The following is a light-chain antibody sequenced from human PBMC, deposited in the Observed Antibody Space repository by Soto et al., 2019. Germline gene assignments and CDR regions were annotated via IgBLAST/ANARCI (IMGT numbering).Light chain of an antibody. CDR3: QQYNSYSIT. V-gene: IGKV3-15*01. CDR1: QSISGY. CDR2: GAS. Sequence: EIVLTQSPATLSLSPGERATLSCRASQSISGYLGWYQQKPGQAPRLLIYGASTRATGFPARFSGSGSGTEFTLTISSLQPDDFATYYCQQYNSYSITFGQGTRLEIK. J-gene: IGKJ5*01.